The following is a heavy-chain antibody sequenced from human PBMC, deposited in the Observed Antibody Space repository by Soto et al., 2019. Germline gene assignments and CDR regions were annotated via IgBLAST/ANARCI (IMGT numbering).Heavy chain of an antibody. CDR2: IYYTGSP. V-gene: IGHV4-39*02. D-gene: IGHD5-12*01. Sequence: PSETLSLTCTVSGGSLRSGSYYWGWIRQPPGKGLEWIGSIYYTGSPYYNASLKSRVTMSVDTSKNEFSLKLSSVTAADTAVYYCARDGYRRDALDIWGQGTMVTVSS. CDR1: GGSLRSGSYY. J-gene: IGHJ3*02. CDR3: ARDGYRRDALDI.